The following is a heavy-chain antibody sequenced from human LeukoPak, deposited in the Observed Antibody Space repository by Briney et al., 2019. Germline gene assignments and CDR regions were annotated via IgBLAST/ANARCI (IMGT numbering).Heavy chain of an antibody. V-gene: IGHV1-18*01. CDR3: ARDLAWGYVEQRLGWLDP. J-gene: IGHJ5*02. CDR2: ISAYNGNT. Sequence: ASVKVSCKASGYIFTDYGITWVRQAPGQGLEWMGWISAYNGNTNYAQKFQGRFTMTTDTSTTTAYMELRSLRFDDTAVYHCARDLAWGYVEQRLGWLDPWGQGAQVTVSS. CDR1: GYIFTDYG. D-gene: IGHD1/OR15-1a*01.